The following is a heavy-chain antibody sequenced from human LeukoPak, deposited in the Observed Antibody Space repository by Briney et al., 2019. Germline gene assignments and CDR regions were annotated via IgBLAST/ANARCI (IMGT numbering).Heavy chain of an antibody. CDR3: ARGDYSNPIYYYYYGMDV. V-gene: IGHV1-18*01. J-gene: IGHJ6*02. CDR2: ISAYNGNT. CDR1: GYTFTSYG. Sequence: ASAKVSCKASGYTFTSYGISWVRQAPGQGLEWMGWISAYNGNTNYAQKLQGRVTMTTDTSTSTAYMELRSLRSDDTAVYYCARGDYSNPIYYYYYGMDVWGQGTTVTVSS. D-gene: IGHD4-4*01.